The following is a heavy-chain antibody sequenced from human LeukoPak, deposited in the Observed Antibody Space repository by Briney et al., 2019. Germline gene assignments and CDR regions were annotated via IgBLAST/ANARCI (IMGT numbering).Heavy chain of an antibody. Sequence: ASVKVSCKVSGYTLTELSMHWVRQAPGKGLEWMGGFDPEDGETIYAQKLQGRVTMTTDTSTSTAYMELRSLRSDDTAVYYCARGGAWGAYYGYWGQGTLVTVSS. CDR1: GYTLTELS. J-gene: IGHJ4*02. CDR3: ARGGAWGAYYGY. V-gene: IGHV1-24*01. CDR2: FDPEDGET. D-gene: IGHD3-10*01.